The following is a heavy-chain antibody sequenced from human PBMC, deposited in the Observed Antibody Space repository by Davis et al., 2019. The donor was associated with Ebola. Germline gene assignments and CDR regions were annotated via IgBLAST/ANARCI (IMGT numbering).Heavy chain of an antibody. D-gene: IGHD1-26*01. CDR3: ASGVGARGYYYMDV. CDR2: ISSSSSYI. J-gene: IGHJ6*03. V-gene: IGHV3-21*01. Sequence: PGGSLRLSCAASGFTFSNYSMNWVRQAPGKGLEWVSSISSSSSYIYYADSVKGRFTISRDNAKNSLYLQMNSLRAEDTAVYYCASGVGARGYYYMDVWGKGTTVTVSS. CDR1: GFTFSNYS.